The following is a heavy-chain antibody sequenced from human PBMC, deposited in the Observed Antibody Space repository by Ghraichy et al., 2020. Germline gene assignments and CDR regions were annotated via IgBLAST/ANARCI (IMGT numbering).Heavy chain of an antibody. Sequence: SETLSLTCAVSGDSMSSGGWWSWVRQSPGEGLEWIGEIDRSGTSYYRPSLVGRVNISADKSKNQFSLTLTSVTAADTAMYFCTKSNGLYSLHYWGQGILVTVSS. J-gene: IGHJ4*02. V-gene: IGHV4-4*02. CDR3: TKSNGLYSLHY. CDR1: GDSMSSGGW. CDR2: IDRSGTS. D-gene: IGHD6-19*01.